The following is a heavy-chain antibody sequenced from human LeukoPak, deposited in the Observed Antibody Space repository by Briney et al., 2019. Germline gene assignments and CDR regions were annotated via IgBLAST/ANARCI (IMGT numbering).Heavy chain of an antibody. CDR3: ARDGSGVWFDY. CDR2: INAYNGDT. J-gene: IGHJ4*02. CDR1: NYTFTSYG. D-gene: IGHD3-10*01. Sequence: ASVKVSCKASNYTFTSYGISWVRQAPGQGLEWMAWINAYNGDTNYAQRLQGRVTLTTDTSTSTAYMELRSLRSDDTAVYYCARDGSGVWFDYWGQGTRVTVSS. V-gene: IGHV1-18*01.